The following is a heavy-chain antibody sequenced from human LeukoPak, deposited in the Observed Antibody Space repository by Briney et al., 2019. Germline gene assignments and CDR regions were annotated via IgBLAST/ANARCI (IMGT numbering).Heavy chain of an antibody. Sequence: SETLSLTCAVYGGSFSGYYWSWIRQPPGKGLEWIGEINHSGSTNYNPSLKSQVTISVDTSENQFSLKLSSVTAADTAVYYCARGSSMITIFGVVTPYYFDYWGQGTLVTVSS. V-gene: IGHV4-34*01. CDR1: GGSFSGYY. CDR3: ARGSSMITIFGVVTPYYFDY. J-gene: IGHJ4*02. CDR2: INHSGST. D-gene: IGHD3-3*01.